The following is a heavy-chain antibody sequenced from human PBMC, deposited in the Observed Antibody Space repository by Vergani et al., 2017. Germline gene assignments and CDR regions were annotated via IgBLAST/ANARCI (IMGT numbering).Heavy chain of an antibody. D-gene: IGHD1-26*01. CDR2: ISVYNGET. CDR3: ARDRGNSGDYNFDY. CDR1: GYTFRNYG. Sequence: QVQLVQSGAEVKKPGASVKVSCEGSGYTFRNYGISGVRQAPGEGLEWLGWISVYNGETKFAQKFQGRVTLTRDTSTDTAYMEMGSLRSDDTAVYYCARDRGNSGDYNFDYWGQGTLVTVSS. V-gene: IGHV1-18*04. J-gene: IGHJ4*02.